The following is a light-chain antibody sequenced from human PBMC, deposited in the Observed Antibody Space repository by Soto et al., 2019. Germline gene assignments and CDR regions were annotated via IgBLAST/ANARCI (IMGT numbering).Light chain of an antibody. CDR1: QSASGNY. CDR3: QHYGRSPWT. CDR2: GAS. Sequence: EFVLTQSPGTLSLSPGERATLSCRASQSASGNYLAWYQQKPGQAPRLLIYGASSRATGIPDRFSGSGSGTDFTLTISRLAPEDFAVYYCQHYGRSPWTFGQGTKVEIK. J-gene: IGKJ1*01. V-gene: IGKV3-20*01.